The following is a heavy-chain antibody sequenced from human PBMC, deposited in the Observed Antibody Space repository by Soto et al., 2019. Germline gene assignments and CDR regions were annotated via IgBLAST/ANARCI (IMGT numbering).Heavy chain of an antibody. J-gene: IGHJ2*01. V-gene: IGHV4-38-2*02. Sequence: PXGTLSLPCTVSGYSVSSGCYWGWIRQPPGKGLEWIASFYHVESTFFNPSLKSRVSISEDTSKNQFSLKLRSVTAADTAVFYCERGKSTPYWYFDFWGRRTLVTVSS. CDR1: GYSVSSGCY. D-gene: IGHD2-15*01. CDR2: FYHVEST. CDR3: ERGKSTPYWYFDF.